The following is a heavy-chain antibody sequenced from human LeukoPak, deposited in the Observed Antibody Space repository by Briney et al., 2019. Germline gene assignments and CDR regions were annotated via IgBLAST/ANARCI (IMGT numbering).Heavy chain of an antibody. CDR2: IKQDGSDK. CDR1: GFTFSSYW. D-gene: IGHD3-10*01. J-gene: IGHJ4*02. V-gene: IGHV3-7*01. CDR3: ARTPPGDLYRSFDS. Sequence: GGSLRLSCAASGFTFSSYWMNWVRQAPGKGLEWVANIKQDGSDKYYVDSVKGRFTISRDNAKNSLYLQMNSLRAEDTAVYYCARTPPGDLYRSFDSGGQGPLVPVSS.